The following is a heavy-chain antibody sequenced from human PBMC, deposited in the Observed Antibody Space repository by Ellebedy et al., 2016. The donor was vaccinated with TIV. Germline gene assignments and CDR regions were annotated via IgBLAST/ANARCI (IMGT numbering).Heavy chain of an antibody. CDR1: GGTFSSYA. Sequence: SVKVSXXASGGTFSSYAISWVRQAPGQGLEWMGRIIPLLGIANYAQKFQGRVTITADKSTSTAYLELSSLRSEDTAVYYCARHLYSSSWYDDSWGQGTLVTVSS. D-gene: IGHD6-19*01. CDR2: IIPLLGIA. CDR3: ARHLYSSSWYDDS. J-gene: IGHJ5*01. V-gene: IGHV1-69*04.